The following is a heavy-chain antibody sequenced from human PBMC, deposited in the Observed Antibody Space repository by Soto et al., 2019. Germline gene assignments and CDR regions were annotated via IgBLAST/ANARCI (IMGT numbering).Heavy chain of an antibody. CDR1: GFSLSTRGMC. D-gene: IGHD3-22*01. V-gene: IGHV2-70*01. CDR2: IDWDDDK. J-gene: IGHJ6*02. Sequence: SGPTLVNPTQTLTLTCTFSGFSLSTRGMCVRWIRQPPGKALECLALIDWDDDKYYSTSLKTRLTVSKDTSKNQVVLTMTNMDPVDTDTYYCARAYYYDSSGPAKVMDVWGQGTTVTVSS. CDR3: ARAYYYDSSGPAKVMDV.